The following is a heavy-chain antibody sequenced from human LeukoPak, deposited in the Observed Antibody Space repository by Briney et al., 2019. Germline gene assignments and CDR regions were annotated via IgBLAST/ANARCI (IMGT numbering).Heavy chain of an antibody. CDR1: GYTFTSYG. Sequence: ASVKVSCKASGYTFTSYGISWVRQAPGQGLEWMGWISAYSGGTNYAQKFQGRVTMTRDTSISTAYMELSRLRSDDTAVYYCARKGKVQPYFDYWGQGTLVTVSS. J-gene: IGHJ4*02. V-gene: IGHV1-2*02. D-gene: IGHD1-1*01. CDR2: ISAYSGGT. CDR3: ARKGKVQPYFDY.